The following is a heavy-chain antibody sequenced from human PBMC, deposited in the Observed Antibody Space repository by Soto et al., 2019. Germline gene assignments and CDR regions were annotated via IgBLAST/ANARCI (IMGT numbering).Heavy chain of an antibody. CDR1: GFTFTTYS. CDR2: IVQDGST. Sequence: EVHLLESGGVSVLPGGSLRLSCAASGFTFTTYSLSWVRQAPGKRPEWVSGIVQDGSTKYADSVRGRFTISRDNSKNTVFLQMFSLRGEDTAVYYCAKDLRPDGVWDFDHWGQGTLVTVSS. CDR3: AKDLRPDGVWDFDH. J-gene: IGHJ4*02. D-gene: IGHD4-17*01. V-gene: IGHV3-23*01.